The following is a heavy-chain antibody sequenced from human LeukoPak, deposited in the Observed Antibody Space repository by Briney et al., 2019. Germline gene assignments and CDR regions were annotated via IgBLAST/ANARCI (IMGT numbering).Heavy chain of an antibody. CDR2: ISYDGGNK. CDR3: AKDQGGGSREYYFDY. J-gene: IGHJ4*02. CDR1: GFTFSSYG. V-gene: IGHV3-30*18. D-gene: IGHD2-15*01. Sequence: GGSLRLSCAASGFTFSSYGMHWVRQAPGKGLEWVAVISYDGGNKYYADSVKGRFTISRDNSKNTLYLQMNSLRAEDTAVYYCAKDQGGGSREYYFDYWGQGTLVTVSS.